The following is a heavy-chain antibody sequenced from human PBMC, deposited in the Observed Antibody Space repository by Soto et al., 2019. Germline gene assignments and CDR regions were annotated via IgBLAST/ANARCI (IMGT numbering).Heavy chain of an antibody. CDR2: ISAYNGNT. D-gene: IGHD3-10*01. V-gene: IGHV1-18*01. Sequence: QVQLVQSGAEVKKPGASVKVSCKASGYTFTSYGISWVRQAPGQGLEWMGWISAYNGNTNYAQKLQGRVTMTTDTSTSTAYRELRSLRTADTAVYYCARDSTMVRGVLGGWFDPWGQATMVTVSS. J-gene: IGHJ5*02. CDR3: ARDSTMVRGVLGGWFDP. CDR1: GYTFTSYG.